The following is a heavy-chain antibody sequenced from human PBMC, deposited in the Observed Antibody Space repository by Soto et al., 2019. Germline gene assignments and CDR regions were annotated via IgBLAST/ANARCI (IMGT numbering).Heavy chain of an antibody. CDR3: AAPYTTGFQAYDF. V-gene: IGHV1-24*01. D-gene: IGHD3-3*01. CDR1: GDTLSELS. J-gene: IGHJ4*02. CDR2: FDPEDGET. Sequence: ASVKVSCKVSGDTLSELSMYWVRQAPGQGLEWMGGFDPEDGETVYAQKFQGRVTMTDDTSTDTAYMELSSLRSEDTAVYYCAAPYTTGFQAYDFWGQGTLVTV.